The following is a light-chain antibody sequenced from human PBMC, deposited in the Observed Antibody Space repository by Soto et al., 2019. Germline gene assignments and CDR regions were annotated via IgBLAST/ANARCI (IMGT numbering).Light chain of an antibody. CDR3: CSYAGSYTYV. CDR2: DVT. Sequence: QSALTQPRSVSGSPGQSVTISCTGTNSDVGTFYFVSWYQQYPDKGPKLIIYDVTERPSGVPDRFSGSKSGNTASLTISGLQTEDEADYYCCSYAGSYTYVFVSGTKVTVL. J-gene: IGLJ1*01. V-gene: IGLV2-11*01. CDR1: NSDVGTFYF.